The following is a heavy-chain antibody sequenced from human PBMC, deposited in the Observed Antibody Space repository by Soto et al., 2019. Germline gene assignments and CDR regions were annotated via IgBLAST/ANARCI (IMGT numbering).Heavy chain of an antibody. CDR3: AKSSTIFGVPNWFDP. D-gene: IGHD3-3*01. CDR2: IYSGGST. CDR1: GFTVSSNY. Sequence: GGSLRLSCAASGFTVSSNYMSWVRQAPGKGLEWVSVIYSGGSTYYADSVKGRFTISRHNSKNTLYLQMNSLRAEDTTVYYCAKSSTIFGVPNWFDPWGQGTLVTVSS. V-gene: IGHV3-53*04. J-gene: IGHJ5*02.